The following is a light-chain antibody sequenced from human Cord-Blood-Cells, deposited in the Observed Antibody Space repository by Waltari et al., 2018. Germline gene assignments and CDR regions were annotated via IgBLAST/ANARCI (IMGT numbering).Light chain of an antibody. V-gene: IGLV2-14*01. CDR3: SSYTSSSTV. CDR1: SSDVGGYNY. CDR2: EVS. J-gene: IGLJ1*01. Sequence: QSALTQPASVSGSPGQSITISCTGTSSDVGGYNYVWYQQHPGKAPKLMIYEVSNRPSGVSNRFAGSQSGNTASLTISGLQAEDEADYYCSSYTSSSTVFGTGTKVTVL.